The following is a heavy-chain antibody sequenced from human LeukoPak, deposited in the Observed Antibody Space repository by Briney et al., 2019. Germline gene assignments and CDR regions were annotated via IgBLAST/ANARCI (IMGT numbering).Heavy chain of an antibody. CDR2: INHSGST. D-gene: IGHD2-15*01. CDR3: AGRGYCSGDTCPPGY. Sequence: SETRSLTCAVYGGTFSDYYWSWIRQPPGKGLEWIGEINHSGSTDYNPSLKSRVTMSVDTSKSQFSLKLSSVTAADTAVYFCAGRGYCSGDTCPPGYWGQGALVTVSS. J-gene: IGHJ4*02. CDR1: GGTFSDYY. V-gene: IGHV4-34*08.